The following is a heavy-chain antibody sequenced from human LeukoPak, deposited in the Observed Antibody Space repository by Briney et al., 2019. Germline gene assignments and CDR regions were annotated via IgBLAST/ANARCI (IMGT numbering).Heavy chain of an antibody. D-gene: IGHD5-24*01. V-gene: IGHV5-51*01. CDR3: ARLVLHAGEMATTVGFYFDY. Sequence: GESLKISCKGSGYSFTSYWIGWVRQMPGKGLEWMGIIYPGDSDTRYSPSFQGQVTISADKSISTAYLQWSSLKASDTAMYYCARLVLHAGEMATTVGFYFDYWGQGTLVTVSS. J-gene: IGHJ4*02. CDR1: GYSFTSYW. CDR2: IYPGDSDT.